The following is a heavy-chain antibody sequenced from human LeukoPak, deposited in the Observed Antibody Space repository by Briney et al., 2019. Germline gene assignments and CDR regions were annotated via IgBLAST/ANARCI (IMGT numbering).Heavy chain of an antibody. D-gene: IGHD4-23*01. J-gene: IGHJ4*02. CDR3: AKDGPIINSYYFDY. V-gene: IGHV3-23*01. CDR2: ISGSGGNT. CDR1: GFTFSSYA. Sequence: GGSLRLSRAASGFTFSSYAMSWVRQAPGRGLEWVSAISGSGGNTYYADSVKGRFTISRDNSKNTLYLQMNSLRAEDTAVYYCAKDGPIINSYYFDYWGQGSLVTVSS.